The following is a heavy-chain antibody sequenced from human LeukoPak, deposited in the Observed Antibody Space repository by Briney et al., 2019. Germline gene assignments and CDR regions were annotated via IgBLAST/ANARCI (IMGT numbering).Heavy chain of an antibody. CDR2: IFHAGTT. D-gene: IGHD2-2*01. CDR3: MRTYCSNISCFYFDY. V-gene: IGHV4-4*02. Sequence: PSETLSPTCAVSGASISSSNWWSWARQPPGKGLEWIGEIFHAGTTNYNPSLQSRVTISVDNSRNQFSLKLTSVTAADTAVYYCMRTYCSNISCFYFDYWGQGTLVTVSS. J-gene: IGHJ4*02. CDR1: GASISSSNW.